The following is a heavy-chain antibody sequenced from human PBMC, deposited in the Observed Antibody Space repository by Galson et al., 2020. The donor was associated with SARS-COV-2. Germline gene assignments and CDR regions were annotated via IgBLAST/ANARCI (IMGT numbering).Heavy chain of an antibody. CDR3: AILKEGRFDF. CDR1: PFTLTADY. V-gene: IGHV1-2*02. Sequence: ASVKVSCTLSPFTLTADYIHWVRPAPGRGLERVGWSNPNSGGTVYAQRFRDTGTMTRDTSINAADMELSRLRSDGAAVYYCAILKEGRFDFWGQGTLVTVSS. D-gene: IGHD3-10*01. CDR2: SNPNSGGT. J-gene: IGHJ4*02.